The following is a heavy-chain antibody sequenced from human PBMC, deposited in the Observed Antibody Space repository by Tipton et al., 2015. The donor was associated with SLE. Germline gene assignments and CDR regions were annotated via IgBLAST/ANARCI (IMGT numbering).Heavy chain of an antibody. J-gene: IGHJ4*02. Sequence: TLSLTCAVYGGSFSGYYWSWIRQPPGKGLEWIGEINHSGSTNYNPSLKSRVTISVDTSKNQFSLKLSSVTAADMAVYYCARHLDGGNSSYFDYWGQGTLVTVSS. V-gene: IGHV4-34*01. CDR1: GGSFSGYY. CDR2: INHSGST. CDR3: ARHLDGGNSSYFDY. D-gene: IGHD4-23*01.